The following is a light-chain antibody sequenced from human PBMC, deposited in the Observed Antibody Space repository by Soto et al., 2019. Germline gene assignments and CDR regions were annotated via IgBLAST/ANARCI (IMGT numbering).Light chain of an antibody. CDR2: DAS. V-gene: IGKV1-5*01. J-gene: IGKJ2*01. CDR1: QNIGNL. Sequence: DIAMTQSPSTLSASVGDRVTVTCRASQNIGNLLAWYQQKPGKAPNLLISDASNLEIGVPSRFSGSGSETEFTLTIPSLQPEDFATYYCQQYKNYSPSTFGQGTKLDI. CDR3: QQYKNYSPST.